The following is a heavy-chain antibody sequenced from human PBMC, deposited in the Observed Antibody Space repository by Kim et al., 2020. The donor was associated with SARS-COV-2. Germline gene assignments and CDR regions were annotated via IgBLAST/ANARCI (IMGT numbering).Heavy chain of an antibody. D-gene: IGHD6-13*01. CDR3: ARAGIAAAGYFDY. CDR2: INHSGST. J-gene: IGHJ4*02. Sequence: SETLSLTCAVYGGSFSGYYWSWIRQPPGKGLEWIGEINHSGSTNYNPSLKSRVTISVDTSKNQFSLKLSSVTAADTAVYYCARAGIAAAGYFDYWGQGTLVTVSS. V-gene: IGHV4-34*01. CDR1: GGSFSGYY.